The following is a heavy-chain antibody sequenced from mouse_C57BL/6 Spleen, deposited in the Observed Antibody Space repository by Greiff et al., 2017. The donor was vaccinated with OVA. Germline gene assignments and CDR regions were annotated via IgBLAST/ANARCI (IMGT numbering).Heavy chain of an antibody. CDR3: ARGGYYYGSSPAWFAY. V-gene: IGHV1-53*01. J-gene: IGHJ3*01. CDR2: INPSNGCT. CDR1: GYTFTSYW. Sequence: VQLQQPGTELVKPGASVKLSCKASGYTFTSYWMHWVKQRPGQGLEWIGNINPSNGCTNYNEKFKSKATLTVDKSSSTAYMQLSSLTSEDSAVYYCARGGYYYGSSPAWFAYWGQGTLVTVSA. D-gene: IGHD1-1*01.